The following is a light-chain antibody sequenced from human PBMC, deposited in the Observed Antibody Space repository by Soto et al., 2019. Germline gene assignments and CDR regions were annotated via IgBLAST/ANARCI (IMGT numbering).Light chain of an antibody. CDR2: GAS. CDR1: QSVSSN. Sequence: EIERPQSPATLSVSPGERATLSCRASQSVSSNLAWYQQKPGQAPRLLIYGASTRATGIPARFSGSGSGTEFALTISSLQSEDFALYYCQQSTDWPLTSGHATKVDIK. J-gene: IGKJ1*01. V-gene: IGKV3-15*01. CDR3: QQSTDWPLT.